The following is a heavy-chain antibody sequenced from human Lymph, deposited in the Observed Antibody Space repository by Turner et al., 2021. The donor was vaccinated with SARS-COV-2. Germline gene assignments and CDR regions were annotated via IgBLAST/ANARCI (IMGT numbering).Heavy chain of an antibody. J-gene: IGHJ3*02. CDR1: GLPVSSNY. Sequence: EVQLVESGGGLVQPGGSLILSCAASGLPVSSNYMSWVRQAPGKGLEWVSVIYSGGSTFYADSVKGRFTISRDNSKNTLYLQMNSLRAEDTAVYYCARDFREGAFDIWGQGTMVTISS. V-gene: IGHV3-66*01. CDR2: IYSGGST. CDR3: ARDFREGAFDI. D-gene: IGHD3-10*01.